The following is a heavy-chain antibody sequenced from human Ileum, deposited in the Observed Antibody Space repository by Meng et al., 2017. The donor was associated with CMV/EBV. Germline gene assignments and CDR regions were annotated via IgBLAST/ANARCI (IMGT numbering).Heavy chain of an antibody. D-gene: IGHD7-27*01. J-gene: IGHJ4*02. V-gene: IGHV4-34*01. CDR3: VRGNWVSDF. CDR2: INYRGSI. Sequence: QVQLQQWGAGLWKASETLSLTCAVYGGSFSGYYWSWIRQPPGKGLEWIGEINYRGSIHYNPSLESRVTISLDMSTNQLSLKLNSVTAADTAVYYCVRGNWVSDFWGQGTLVTVSS. CDR1: GGSFSGYY.